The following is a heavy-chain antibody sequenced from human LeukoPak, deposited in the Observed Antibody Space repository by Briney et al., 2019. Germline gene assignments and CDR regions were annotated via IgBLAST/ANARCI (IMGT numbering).Heavy chain of an antibody. V-gene: IGHV3-21*01. Sequence: GGSLRLSCAASGLTFISYSMNWVRKAPGRGLQWVSSISSSSSYIYYADSVKGRFTISRDNAKNSLYLQMNSPRAEDTAVYYCARENVSPAWFDPWGQGTLVTVSS. CDR2: ISSSSSYI. D-gene: IGHD3-16*01. CDR1: GLTFISYS. J-gene: IGHJ5*02. CDR3: ARENVSPAWFDP.